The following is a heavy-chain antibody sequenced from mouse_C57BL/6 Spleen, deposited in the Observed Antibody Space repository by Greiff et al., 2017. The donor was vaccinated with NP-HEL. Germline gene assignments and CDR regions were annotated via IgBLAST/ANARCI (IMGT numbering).Heavy chain of an antibody. D-gene: IGHD1-1*01. Sequence: EVQLQQSGAELVKPGASVKLSCTASGFNIKDYYMHWVKQRTEQGLEWIGRIDPEDGETKYAPKFQGKATITADTSSNTASLQLSSLTSEDTAVYYCAPSITTVVANWYFDVWGTGTTVTVSS. CDR1: GFNIKDYY. CDR3: APSITTVVANWYFDV. CDR2: IDPEDGET. J-gene: IGHJ1*03. V-gene: IGHV14-2*01.